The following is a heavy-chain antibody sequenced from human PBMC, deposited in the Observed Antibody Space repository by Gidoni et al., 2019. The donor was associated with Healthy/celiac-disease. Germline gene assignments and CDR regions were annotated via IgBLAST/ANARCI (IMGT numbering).Heavy chain of an antibody. V-gene: IGHV3-23*01. CDR1: GFTFSSYA. CDR2: ISGSGGST. Sequence: EVQLLESGGGLVQPGGSLRLSCAASGFTFSSYAMSWVRQAPGKGLELVSAISGSGGSTYYADSVKGRFTISRDNSKNTLYLQMNSLRAEDTAVYYCAKSPAVLRIFGGFDYWGQGTLVTVSS. J-gene: IGHJ4*02. CDR3: AKSPAVLRIFGGFDY. D-gene: IGHD3-3*01.